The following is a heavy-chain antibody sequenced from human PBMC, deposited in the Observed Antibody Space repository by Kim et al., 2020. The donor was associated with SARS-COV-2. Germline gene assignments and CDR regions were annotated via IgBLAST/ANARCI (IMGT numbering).Heavy chain of an antibody. D-gene: IGHD1-1*01. CDR3: ARDRDWRGFDY. CDR2: I. J-gene: IGHJ4*02. Sequence: IYYADSVKGRFTIPRDNAKNSLYLQMNSLRAEDTAVYYCARDRDWRGFDYWGQGTLVTVSS. V-gene: IGHV3-11*04.